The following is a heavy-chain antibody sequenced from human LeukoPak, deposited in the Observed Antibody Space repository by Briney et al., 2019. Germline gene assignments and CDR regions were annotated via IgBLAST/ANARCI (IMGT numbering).Heavy chain of an antibody. CDR2: IYTSGST. Sequence: PSQTLSLTCTVSGGSISSGSYYWSWIRQPAGKGLEWIGRIYTSGSTNYNPSLKSRVTISVDTATNQFSLRLSSVTAADTAVYYCARARYFDWFSFYFDYWGQGTLVTVSS. V-gene: IGHV4-61*02. CDR3: ARARYFDWFSFYFDY. J-gene: IGHJ4*02. CDR1: GGSISSGSYY. D-gene: IGHD3-9*01.